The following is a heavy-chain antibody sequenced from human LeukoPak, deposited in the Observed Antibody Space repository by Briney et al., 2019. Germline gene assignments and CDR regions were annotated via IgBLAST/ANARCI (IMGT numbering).Heavy chain of an antibody. CDR2: ISLYGSNK. V-gene: IGHV3-30*07. D-gene: IGHD3-3*01. Sequence: PGGSLRLACAPSGFTFSSYAMPWVRQAPGKGLGWVAVISLYGSNKYSAESVKGRYPISRDNSKNPLYWQMNSLRAEDTAVYYCARDQIFGVVINAYDYWGQGTLVTVSS. CDR3: ARDQIFGVVINAYDY. CDR1: GFTFSSYA. J-gene: IGHJ4*02.